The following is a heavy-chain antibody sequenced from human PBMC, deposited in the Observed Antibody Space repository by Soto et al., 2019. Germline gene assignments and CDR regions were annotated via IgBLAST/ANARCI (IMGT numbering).Heavy chain of an antibody. D-gene: IGHD3-22*01. V-gene: IGHV3-33*01. CDR3: ARGGGSYYERVDAFDI. CDR2: IWYDGSNK. CDR1: GFTFSSYG. J-gene: IGHJ3*02. Sequence: QVQLVESGGGVVQPGRSLRLSCAASGFTFSSYGMHWVRQAPGKGLEWVAVIWYDGSNKYYADSVKGRFTISRDNSKNTLYLQMNSLRAEDTAVYYCARGGGSYYERVDAFDIWGQGTMVTVSS.